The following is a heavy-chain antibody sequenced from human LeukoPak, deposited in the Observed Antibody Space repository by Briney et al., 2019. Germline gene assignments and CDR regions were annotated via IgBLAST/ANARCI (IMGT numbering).Heavy chain of an antibody. CDR1: GFTFSNYA. D-gene: IGHD4-17*01. Sequence: GGSLRLSCAASGFTFSNYAVSWVRKAPGKGLEWVSTISGSGGGTYYADSVKGRFTISRHNSKNTLYLQMNSLRAEDTAVYYCAKSPFYGDYGGFDYWGQGTLVTVSS. J-gene: IGHJ4*02. CDR2: ISGSGGGT. V-gene: IGHV3-23*01. CDR3: AKSPFYGDYGGFDY.